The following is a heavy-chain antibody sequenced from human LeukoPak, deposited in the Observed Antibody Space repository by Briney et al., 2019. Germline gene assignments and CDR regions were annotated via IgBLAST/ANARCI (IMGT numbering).Heavy chain of an antibody. CDR1: GFTFSSYW. J-gene: IGHJ4*02. Sequence: GGSLRLSCAASGFTFSSYWMHWVRQAPGKGLVWVSRINSDGSSTSYADSVKGRFTISRDNAKNTLYLQMNSLRAEDTAVYYCARGYDFWSGYFDYWGQGTLVTVSS. CDR2: INSDGSST. D-gene: IGHD3-3*01. V-gene: IGHV3-74*01. CDR3: ARGYDFWSGYFDY.